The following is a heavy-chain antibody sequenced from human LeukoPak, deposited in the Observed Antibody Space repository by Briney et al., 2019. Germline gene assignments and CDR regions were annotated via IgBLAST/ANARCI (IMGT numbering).Heavy chain of an antibody. J-gene: IGHJ4*02. D-gene: IGHD1-26*01. CDR3: ARIRSTGSQSFDY. CDR2: IDWDDDK. CDR1: GFSLSTTGMC. V-gene: IGHV2-70*11. Sequence: SGPALVKPTQTLTLTCTFSGFSLSTTGMCVTWIRQPPGKALEWFARIDWDDDKYYNTSLKTRLTISKDTSKNQVVLTMTNMDPVDTATYYCARIRSTGSQSFDYWGQGTLVTVSS.